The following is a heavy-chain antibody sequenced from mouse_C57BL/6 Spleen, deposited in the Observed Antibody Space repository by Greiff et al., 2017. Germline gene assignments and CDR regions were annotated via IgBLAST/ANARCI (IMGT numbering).Heavy chain of an antibody. D-gene: IGHD1-1*01. J-gene: IGHJ1*03. V-gene: IGHV1-47*01. Sequence: QVLLLQSGAELVKPGASVKMSCKASGYTFTTYPIEWMKQNHGKSLEWIGNFHPYNDDTKYNEKFKGKATLTVEKSSSTVYLELSRLTSDDSAVYYCAKGYYGSSYRYFDVWGTGTTVTVSS. CDR2: FHPYNDDT. CDR3: AKGYYGSSYRYFDV. CDR1: GYTFTTYP.